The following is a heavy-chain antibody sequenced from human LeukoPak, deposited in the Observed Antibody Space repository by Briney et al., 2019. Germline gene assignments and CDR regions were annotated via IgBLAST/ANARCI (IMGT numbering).Heavy chain of an antibody. CDR1: GFIVTSYY. CDR3: ARSYSNHLFGMDV. D-gene: IGHD4-11*01. CDR2: IYSGGTT. J-gene: IGHJ6*02. V-gene: IGHV3-66*01. Sequence: GGSLRLSCEASGFIVTSYYMTWGRQAPGKGLEWVSVIYSGGTTYYADSVKGRVAISRDNSKNTVFLQMNSVRAEDTAVYYCARSYSNHLFGMDVWGQGTTVTVSS.